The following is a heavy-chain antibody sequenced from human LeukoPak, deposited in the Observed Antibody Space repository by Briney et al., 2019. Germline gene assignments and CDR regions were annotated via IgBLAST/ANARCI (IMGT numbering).Heavy chain of an antibody. Sequence: SQTLSLTCTVSGGSISSGGYYWSWLRQHPGKGLEWIGYIYYSGSTYYNPSLKSRVTISVDTSKNQFSLKLSSVTAADTAVYYCASHCSSTSCYYEYFQHWGQGTLVTVSS. D-gene: IGHD2-2*01. CDR3: ASHCSSTSCYYEYFQH. CDR1: GGSISSGGYY. J-gene: IGHJ1*01. V-gene: IGHV4-31*03. CDR2: IYYSGST.